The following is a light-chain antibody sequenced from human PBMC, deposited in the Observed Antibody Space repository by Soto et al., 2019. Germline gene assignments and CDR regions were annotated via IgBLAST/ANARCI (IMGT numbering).Light chain of an antibody. CDR1: QSVSSSF. J-gene: IGKJ2*01. CDR2: GAS. V-gene: IGKV3-20*01. Sequence: EIVLTQSPGTLSLSPGERATLSCRASQSVSSSFLAWYQQKPGQAPRLLIYGASSRATGIPDRFSGSGSGTAFTLTISRLEPDDFAVHYCQQYGSSPYTFGQGTKLEIK. CDR3: QQYGSSPYT.